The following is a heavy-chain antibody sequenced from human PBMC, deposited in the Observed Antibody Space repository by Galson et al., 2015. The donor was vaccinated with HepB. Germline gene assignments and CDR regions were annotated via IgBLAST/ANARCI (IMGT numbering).Heavy chain of an antibody. J-gene: IGHJ4*02. Sequence: SLRLSCAASGFIVSDNFMGWVRQPPGKGLEWISVIYRGGNTNYADSVKGRFTISRDNSKNTLYLQMNSLRVEDTAVYYCAARIVGTPVDYWCQGALVSVSS. CDR3: AARIVGTPVDY. CDR2: IYRGGNT. CDR1: GFIVSDNF. D-gene: IGHD1-26*01. V-gene: IGHV3-53*01.